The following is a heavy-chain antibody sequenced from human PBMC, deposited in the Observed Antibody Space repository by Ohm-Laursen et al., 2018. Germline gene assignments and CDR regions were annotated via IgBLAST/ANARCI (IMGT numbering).Heavy chain of an antibody. J-gene: IGHJ4*02. CDR1: GFTFSSYA. Sequence: GSLRLSCTASGFTFSSYAMSWVRQAPGKGLEWVSAISGSGGSTHYADSVKGRFTISRDNAKKSLYLEMNSLRAEDTAVYYCARDRRDWQQFYDCWGQGTLVTVSS. D-gene: IGHD5-24*01. CDR2: ISGSGGST. CDR3: ARDRRDWQQFYDC. V-gene: IGHV3-23*01.